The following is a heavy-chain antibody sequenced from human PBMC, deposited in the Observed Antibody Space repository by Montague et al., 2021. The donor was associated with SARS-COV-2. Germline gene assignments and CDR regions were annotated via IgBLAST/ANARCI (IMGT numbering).Heavy chain of an antibody. CDR1: GDSMSGYY. CDR3: ARDLEPQVWPLSLGY. V-gene: IGHV4-59*01. Sequence: SETLSLTCNVSGDSMSGYYWTWIRQIPGKGLEWIGYIYYGGSSNYNPSLKSRVTISVGSAKNQFSLKLTSVTAADTAVYFCARDLEPQVWPLSLGYRGQGVLVTVSS. D-gene: IGHD5-18*01. CDR2: IYYGGSS. J-gene: IGHJ4*02.